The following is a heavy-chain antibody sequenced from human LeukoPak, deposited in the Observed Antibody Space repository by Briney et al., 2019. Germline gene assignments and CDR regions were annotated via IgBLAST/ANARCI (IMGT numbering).Heavy chain of an antibody. V-gene: IGHV3-23*01. D-gene: IGHD3-9*01. Sequence: NPGGSLRLSCAASGFTFSSYAMSWVRQASGKGLKRVSHVSGSGGSTYYADSVKGRFTVSRDNSKNALYLQMNSLRGDDTAVYYCVKRTDVLTGYYNAWGLGTLVTVSS. CDR1: GFTFSSYA. J-gene: IGHJ5*02. CDR2: VSGSGGST. CDR3: VKRTDVLTGYYNA.